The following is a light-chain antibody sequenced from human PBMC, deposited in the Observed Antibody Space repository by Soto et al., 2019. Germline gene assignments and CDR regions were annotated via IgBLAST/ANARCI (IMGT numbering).Light chain of an antibody. CDR1: QVISTS. CDR3: QQYNNWRQT. J-gene: IGKJ1*01. CDR2: AAS. V-gene: IGKV1-9*01. Sequence: GESVTITCRASQVISTSLAWYQVKPGKAPKLLIYAASTLESGVPSRFSATVSGTEFSLTITSLQPEDFAIYYCQQYNNWRQTFGQGPTVDIX.